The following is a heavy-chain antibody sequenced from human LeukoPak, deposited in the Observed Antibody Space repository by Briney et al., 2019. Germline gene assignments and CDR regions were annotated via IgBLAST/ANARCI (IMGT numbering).Heavy chain of an antibody. D-gene: IGHD6-6*01. CDR1: GGSISSSSYY. CDR3: ARTYSSSSGYYFDY. Sequence: SETLSLTCTVSGGSISSSSYYWGWIRQPPGKGLQWIGSIYYSGSTYYHPSLKSRVTISVDTSKNQFSLKLSSVTAADTAVYYCARTYSSSSGYYFDYWGQGTLVTVSS. J-gene: IGHJ4*02. V-gene: IGHV4-39*07. CDR2: IYYSGST.